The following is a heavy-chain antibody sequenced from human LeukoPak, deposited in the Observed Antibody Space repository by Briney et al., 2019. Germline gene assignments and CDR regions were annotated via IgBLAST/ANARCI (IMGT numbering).Heavy chain of an antibody. V-gene: IGHV3-23*01. Sequence: GGSLRLSCAASGLRFSRYAVSWVRQAPGKGLEWVSAISGSGGTTYYADSVKGRFTISRDNSKNTLFVQMNSLRVEDTTVYYCASLIAVAGSDSAGDYWGQGTLVTVSS. CDR1: GLRFSRYA. J-gene: IGHJ4*02. D-gene: IGHD6-19*01. CDR3: ASLIAVAGSDSAGDY. CDR2: ISGSGGTT.